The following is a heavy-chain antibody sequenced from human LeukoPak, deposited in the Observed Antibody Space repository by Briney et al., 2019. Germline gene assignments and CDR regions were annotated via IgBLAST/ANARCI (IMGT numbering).Heavy chain of an antibody. CDR1: GGSISSYY. Sequence: SETLSLTCTVSGGSISSYYWSWIRQPPGKGLEWTGYIYYSGSTNYNPSLKSRVTISVDTSKNQFSLKLSSVTAADTAVYYCARGYYYDSSGYLNWGQGTLVTVYS. D-gene: IGHD3-22*01. J-gene: IGHJ4*02. V-gene: IGHV4-59*01. CDR3: ARGYYYDSSGYLN. CDR2: IYYSGST.